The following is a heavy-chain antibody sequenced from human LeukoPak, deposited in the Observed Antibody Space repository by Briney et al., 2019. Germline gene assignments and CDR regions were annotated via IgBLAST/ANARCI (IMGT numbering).Heavy chain of an antibody. V-gene: IGHV4-4*09. Sequence: SETLSLTCTVSGGSISSYYWSWIGQPPGKGLEWIGYIYTSGSTNYNPSLKSRVTISVDTSENQFSLKLSSVTAADTAVYYCASHTIVYYDFWPAPCGAFDSWGQGTMVTVSS. J-gene: IGHJ3*02. CDR2: IYTSGST. CDR1: GGSISSYY. D-gene: IGHD3-3*01. CDR3: ASHTIVYYDFWPAPCGAFDS.